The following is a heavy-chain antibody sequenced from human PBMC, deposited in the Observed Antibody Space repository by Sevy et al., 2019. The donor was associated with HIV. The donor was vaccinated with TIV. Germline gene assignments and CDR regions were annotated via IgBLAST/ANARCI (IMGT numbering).Heavy chain of an antibody. D-gene: IGHD3-3*01. CDR1: GGSISSYY. CDR2: IYYSGST. Sequence: SETLSLTCTVSGGSISSYYWSWIRQPPGKGLEWIGYIYYSGSTNYNPPLNSRVTISVDTSKNQFSLKLSSVTAADTAVYYCARVTDFRSGYYPYYFDYWGQGTLVTVSS. J-gene: IGHJ4*02. CDR3: ARVTDFRSGYYPYYFDY. V-gene: IGHV4-59*01.